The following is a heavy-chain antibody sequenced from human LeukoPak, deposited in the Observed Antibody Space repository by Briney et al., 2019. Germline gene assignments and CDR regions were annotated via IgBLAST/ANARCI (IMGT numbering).Heavy chain of an antibody. J-gene: IGHJ2*01. CDR1: GFTFSNAW. D-gene: IGHD6-19*01. CDR3: TTGQWYWYFDL. CDR2: IKSKTDGGTT. Sequence: GGSLRLSCAASGFTFSNAWMSWVRQAPRKGLEWVGRIKSKTDGGTTDYAAPVEGRFSISRDDSKNTMSLQMNSLETEDTAVYYCTTGQWYWYFDLWGRGTRVTVSS. V-gene: IGHV3-15*01.